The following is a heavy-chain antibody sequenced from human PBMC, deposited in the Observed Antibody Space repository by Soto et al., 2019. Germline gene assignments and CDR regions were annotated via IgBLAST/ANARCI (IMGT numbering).Heavy chain of an antibody. CDR3: AADPTSYYYYGMDV. CDR1: GFTFTSSA. J-gene: IGHJ6*02. V-gene: IGHV1-58*01. Sequence: ASVKVSCKASGFTFTSSAVQWVRQARGQRLEWIGWIVVGSGNTNYAQKFQERVTITRDMSTSTAYMELSSLRSEDTAVYYCAADPTSYYYYGMDVWGQGTTVTVSS. CDR2: IVVGSGNT.